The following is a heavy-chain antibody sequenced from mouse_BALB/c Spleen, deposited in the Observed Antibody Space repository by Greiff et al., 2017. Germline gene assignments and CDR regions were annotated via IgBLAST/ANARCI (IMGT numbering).Heavy chain of an antibody. V-gene: IGHV1-20*02. CDR3: ARGGGLRPYFDY. J-gene: IGHJ2*01. CDR2: INPYNGDT. CDR1: GYSFTGYF. D-gene: IGHD2-4*01. Sequence: EVNVVESGPELVKPGASVKISCKASGYSFTGYFMNWVMQSHGKSLEWIGRINPYNGDTFYNQKFKGKATLTVDKSSSTAHMELRSLASEDSAVYYCARGGGLRPYFDYWGQGTTLTVSS.